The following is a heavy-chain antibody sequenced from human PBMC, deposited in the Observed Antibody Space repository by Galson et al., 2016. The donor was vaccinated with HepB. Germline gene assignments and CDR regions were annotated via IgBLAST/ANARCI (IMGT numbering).Heavy chain of an antibody. CDR3: AVDLLVVAPTGEAFDV. J-gene: IGHJ3*01. D-gene: IGHD2-15*01. CDR2: FDPDNGEI. Sequence: SVKVSCKVPGSSFTQLSIHWVRQAPGNGLEWMGGFDPDNGEIIYAQKFQGRVTMTEDTSSDTAFLVLTRLRSDDTAVYFCAVDLLVVAPTGEAFDVWGQGTMVAVSS. V-gene: IGHV1-24*01. CDR1: GSSFTQLS.